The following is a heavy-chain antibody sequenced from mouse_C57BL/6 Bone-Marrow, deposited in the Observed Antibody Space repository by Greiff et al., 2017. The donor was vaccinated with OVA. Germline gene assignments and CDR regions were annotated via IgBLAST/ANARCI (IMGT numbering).Heavy chain of an antibody. CDR3: ARDYGSRWYFDV. D-gene: IGHD1-1*01. J-gene: IGHJ1*03. CDR1: GFTFSDYY. CDR2: INYDGSST. V-gene: IGHV5-16*01. Sequence: EVQLQESEGGLVQPGSSMKLSCTASGFTFSDYYMAWVRQVPEKGLEWVANINYDGSSTYYLDSLKSRFIISRDNAKNILYLQMSSLKSEDTATYYCARDYGSRWYFDVWGTGTTVTVSS.